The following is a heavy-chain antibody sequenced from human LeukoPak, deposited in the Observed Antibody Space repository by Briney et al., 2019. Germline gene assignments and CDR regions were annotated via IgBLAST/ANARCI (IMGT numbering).Heavy chain of an antibody. CDR1: GGSISSYY. CDR2: IYYSGST. CDR3: ARGIDMATTAD. V-gene: IGHV4-59*12. J-gene: IGHJ4*02. D-gene: IGHD5-24*01. Sequence: SETLSLTCTVSGGSISSYYWSWIRQPPGKGLEWIGYIYYSGSTNFNPSLKSRVTMSVDTSKNQFSLKLTAVTAADTAVYYCARGIDMATTADWGQGTLVTVSS.